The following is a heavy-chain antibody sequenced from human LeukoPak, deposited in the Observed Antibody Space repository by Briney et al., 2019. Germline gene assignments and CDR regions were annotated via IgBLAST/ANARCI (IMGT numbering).Heavy chain of an antibody. V-gene: IGHV4-39*01. CDR1: GGSISSSSYY. D-gene: IGHD2-15*01. J-gene: IGHJ4*02. Sequence: PSQTLSLTCTVSGGSISSSSYYWGWIRQPPGKGLEWFGRIYYSGRTYYNPSLKGRVTISVDTSKNQFSLKLSSVTAADTAVYYCARLHCSGGSCYYCDYWGQGTLVTVSS. CDR3: ARLHCSGGSCYYCDY. CDR2: IYYSGRT.